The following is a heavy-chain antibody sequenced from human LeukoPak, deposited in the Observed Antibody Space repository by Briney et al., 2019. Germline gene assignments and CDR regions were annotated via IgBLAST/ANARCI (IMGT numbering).Heavy chain of an antibody. CDR3: ARVLTGLAAAGTDAFDI. D-gene: IGHD6-13*01. V-gene: IGHV3-53*01. J-gene: IGHJ3*02. CDR2: IYSGGST. Sequence: PGGSLRLSCAASGFTVSNNSLSWVRQAPGKGLEWVSVIYSGGSTYYADSVKGRFTISRDNAKNSLYLQMNSLRAEDTAVYYCARVLTGLAAAGTDAFDIWGQGTMVTVSS. CDR1: GFTVSNNS.